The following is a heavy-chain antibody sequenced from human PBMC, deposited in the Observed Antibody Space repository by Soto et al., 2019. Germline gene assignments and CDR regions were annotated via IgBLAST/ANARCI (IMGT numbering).Heavy chain of an antibody. J-gene: IGHJ4*02. CDR2: IRYGVSII. CDR3: ARDQGSGWENDY. V-gene: IGHV3-48*02. D-gene: IGHD6-19*01. CDR1: GFTFRRYG. Sequence: GGSLRLSCAASGFTFRRYGMNWFGQAPGKGLEWVSYIRYGVSIIYYADSVKGLFTISRDDAKNPLYLQMHSLTDEDTAGYYCARDQGSGWENDYWGQGTKDTVTS.